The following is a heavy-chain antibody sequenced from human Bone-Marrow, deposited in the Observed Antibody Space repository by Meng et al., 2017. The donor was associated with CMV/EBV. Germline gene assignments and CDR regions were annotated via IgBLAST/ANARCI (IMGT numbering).Heavy chain of an antibody. V-gene: IGHV3-30*04. CDR3: AREGYDI. CDR2: LSYDGRNK. CDR1: GLTFSSNT. J-gene: IGHJ4*02. D-gene: IGHD5-12*01. Sequence: LRLSCTASGLTFSSNTIHWVRQAPGKGLEWVAGLSYDGRNKYYADSVKGRFTISRDNSKNTVYLQMNSLSAEDTAVYSCAREGYDIWGQGTLVTVSS.